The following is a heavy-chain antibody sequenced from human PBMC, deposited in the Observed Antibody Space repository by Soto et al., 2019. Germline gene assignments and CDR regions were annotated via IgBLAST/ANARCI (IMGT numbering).Heavy chain of an antibody. Sequence: GESLKISCKGSGYSFTSYWIGWVRQMPGKGLEWMGIIFPDDSDTKYSPSFQGQVTISADKSISTAYLQWSSLKASDTAMYFCARPMPRYCSGDNCYSDYWGQGTLVTVSS. D-gene: IGHD2-15*01. J-gene: IGHJ4*02. V-gene: IGHV5-51*01. CDR1: GYSFTSYW. CDR3: ARPMPRYCSGDNCYSDY. CDR2: IFPDDSDT.